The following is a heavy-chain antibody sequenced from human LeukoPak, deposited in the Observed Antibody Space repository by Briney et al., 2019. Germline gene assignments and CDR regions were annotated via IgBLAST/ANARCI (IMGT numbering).Heavy chain of an antibody. D-gene: IGHD3-3*01. CDR1: GYSTSSGYY. V-gene: IGHV4-38-2*02. J-gene: IGHJ3*02. CDR3: ARDLRYYDFWTGYYSDAFDI. Sequence: SETLSLTCTVSGYSTSSGYYWGWIRQPPGKGLEWIGSIYHSGSTYYNPSLKSRVTISVDTSKNQFSLTLSSVTAADTAVYYCARDLRYYDFWTGYYSDAFDIWGQGTMVTVSS. CDR2: IYHSGST.